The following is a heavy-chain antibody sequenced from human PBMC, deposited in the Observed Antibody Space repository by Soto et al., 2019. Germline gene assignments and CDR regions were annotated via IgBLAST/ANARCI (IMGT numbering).Heavy chain of an antibody. CDR2: ISSGSSTI. CDR1: GFTFSSYS. Sequence: GGSLRLSCAASGFTFSSYSMNWVRQAPGKGLEWVSYISSGSSTIYYADSVKGRFTISRDNAKNSLFLQMNSLRAEDTAVYYCARAAMAVSGTVLDFWGQGTLVTVSS. J-gene: IGHJ4*02. CDR3: ARAAMAVSGTVLDF. V-gene: IGHV3-48*01. D-gene: IGHD6-19*01.